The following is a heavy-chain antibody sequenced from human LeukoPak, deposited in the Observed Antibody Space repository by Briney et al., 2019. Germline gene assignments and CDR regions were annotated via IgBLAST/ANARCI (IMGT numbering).Heavy chain of an antibody. CDR1: GGTSSSYA. J-gene: IGHJ3*02. CDR3: ARDTGDDSFDI. D-gene: IGHD2-21*02. V-gene: IGHV1-69*06. CDR2: IIPIFGTA. Sequence: SVKVSCKASGGTSSSYAISWVRQAPGQGLEWMGGIIPIFGTANYAQKFQGRVTITADKSTSTAYMELSSLRSEDTAVYYCARDTGDDSFDIWGQGTMVTVSS.